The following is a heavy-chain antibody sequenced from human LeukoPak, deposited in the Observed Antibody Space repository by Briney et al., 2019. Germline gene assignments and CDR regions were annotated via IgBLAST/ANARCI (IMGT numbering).Heavy chain of an antibody. CDR3: ARVENYYGSGSYPWFDP. CDR1: GGSISSHY. D-gene: IGHD3-10*01. Sequence: SETLSLTCTASGGSISSHYWSWLRQSAVTGLEWIGRIYNTGSTNYNPSLKSRVTMSIVTSKKQFSLKLSSVTAADTAVYYCARVENYYGSGSYPWFDPWGQGTLVTVSS. V-gene: IGHV4-4*07. CDR2: IYNTGST. J-gene: IGHJ5*02.